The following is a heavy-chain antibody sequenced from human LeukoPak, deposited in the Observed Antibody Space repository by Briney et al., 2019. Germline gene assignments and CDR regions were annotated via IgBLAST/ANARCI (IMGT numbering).Heavy chain of an antibody. J-gene: IGHJ4*02. CDR3: ARGAPGSYCSGGSCPYFDY. Sequence: ASVNVSFKASGYTFTSYDINWVRQATGQGLEWMGWVNPNSGHTGYAQKFQGRVTMTRNTSISTAYMELSSLRSEDTAVYYCARGAPGSYCSGGSCPYFDYWGQGTLVPVSS. V-gene: IGHV1-8*01. CDR2: VNPNSGHT. CDR1: GYTFTSYD. D-gene: IGHD2-15*01.